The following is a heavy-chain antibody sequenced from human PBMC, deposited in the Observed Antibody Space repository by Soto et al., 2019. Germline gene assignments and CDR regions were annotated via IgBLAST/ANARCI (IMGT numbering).Heavy chain of an antibody. CDR2: INPNSGGT. D-gene: IGHD3-3*01. J-gene: IGHJ6*03. CDR3: AREGLGTIFGVVMGHYYYYMDV. CDR1: GYTFTGYY. V-gene: IGHV1-2*04. Sequence: GASVKVSCKASGYTFTGYYMHWVRQAPGQGLEWMGWINPNSGGTNYAQKYQGWVNMTRDTSISTAYMVLSRLRSDDTAVYYCAREGLGTIFGVVMGHYYYYMDVWGKGTTVTVSS.